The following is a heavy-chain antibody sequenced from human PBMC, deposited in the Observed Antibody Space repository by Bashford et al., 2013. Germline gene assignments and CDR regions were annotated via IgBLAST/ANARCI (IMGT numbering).Heavy chain of an antibody. Sequence: WVRQAPGQRFEWMGWVNPKSGGTFYAQKFRGRVTMTSDTSISTAYVELSRLESDDTAVYYCARDRMGSYLNWGQGVLVTVSS. J-gene: IGHJ4*02. CDR2: VNPKSGGT. D-gene: IGHD1-26*01. V-gene: IGHV1-2*02. CDR3: ARDRMGSYLN.